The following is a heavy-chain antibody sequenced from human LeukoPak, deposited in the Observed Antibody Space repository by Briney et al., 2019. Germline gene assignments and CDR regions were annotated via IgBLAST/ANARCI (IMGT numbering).Heavy chain of an antibody. CDR1: EFTFSDYY. Sequence: TGGSLRLSWEASEFTFSDYYMSWIRQAPGKGLEWISYISDSAINTHYADSVKGRFTISRDNAKKLLVLEMKSLRSEDTAVYYCAAYYGSGSVNYYRGMDIWGQGTTVTVSS. V-gene: IGHV3-11*01. D-gene: IGHD3-10*01. CDR2: ISDSAINT. J-gene: IGHJ6*02. CDR3: AAYYGSGSVNYYRGMDI.